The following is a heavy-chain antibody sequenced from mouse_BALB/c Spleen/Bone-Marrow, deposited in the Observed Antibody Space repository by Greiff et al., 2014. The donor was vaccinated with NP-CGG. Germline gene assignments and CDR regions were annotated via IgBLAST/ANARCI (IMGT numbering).Heavy chain of an antibody. CDR2: IPPGSGTT. CDR1: GYTFTSYW. D-gene: IGHD1-1*01. V-gene: IGHV1S41*01. Sequence: DLVKPGASVKLSCKASGYTFTSYWINWIKQRPGQGLEWIGRIPPGSGTTYYNEMFKGKATLTVDTSSTTAYIQLRMLSSEDSAVYFCARGRYFYDSSSPWFADWGQGTLVTVSA. CDR3: ARGRYFYDSSSPWFAD. J-gene: IGHJ3*01.